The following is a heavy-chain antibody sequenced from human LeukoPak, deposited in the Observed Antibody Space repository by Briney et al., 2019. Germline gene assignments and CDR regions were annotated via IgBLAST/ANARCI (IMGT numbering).Heavy chain of an antibody. Sequence: ASVNVSCKASGYTFITSGITWVRQAPGHGLKWMGWISPFDGKTRFAEEFQDRLTMTTDTPTRTAYMELRSLRSDDTAVYYCARVGIAAAGTRGRAFDIWGQGTMVTVSS. D-gene: IGHD6-13*01. CDR3: ARVGIAAAGTRGRAFDI. CDR1: GYTFITSG. J-gene: IGHJ3*02. V-gene: IGHV1-18*01. CDR2: ISPFDGKT.